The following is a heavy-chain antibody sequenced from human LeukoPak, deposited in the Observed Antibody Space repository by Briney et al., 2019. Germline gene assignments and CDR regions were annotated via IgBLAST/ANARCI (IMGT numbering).Heavy chain of an antibody. CDR1: GYTFTSYD. CDR2: MNPNSGST. Sequence: ASVKVSCKASGYTFTSYDINWVRQAIGQGLEWMGWMNPNSGSTGYAQKFQGRVTMTRNTSISTAYMELSSLRSEDTAVYYCARGETATNVLRYFDWLHYPRLSDAFDIWGQGTMVTVSS. J-gene: IGHJ3*02. D-gene: IGHD3-9*01. V-gene: IGHV1-8*01. CDR3: ARGETATNVLRYFDWLHYPRLSDAFDI.